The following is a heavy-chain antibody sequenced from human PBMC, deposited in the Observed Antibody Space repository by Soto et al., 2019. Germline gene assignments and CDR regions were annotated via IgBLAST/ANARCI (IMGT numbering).Heavy chain of an antibody. V-gene: IGHV3-48*02. J-gene: IGHJ6*02. CDR2: ISSSSSTI. CDR3: ARGEDFWSGYYYYYGMDV. Sequence: GGSLRLSCAASGFTFSRYSMNWVSQAPGEGMEWVSYISSSSSTIYYADSVKGRFTISRDNAKNSLYLQMNSLRDEDTAVYYCARGEDFWSGYYYYYGMDVWGQGTTVTVSS. D-gene: IGHD3-3*01. CDR1: GFTFSRYS.